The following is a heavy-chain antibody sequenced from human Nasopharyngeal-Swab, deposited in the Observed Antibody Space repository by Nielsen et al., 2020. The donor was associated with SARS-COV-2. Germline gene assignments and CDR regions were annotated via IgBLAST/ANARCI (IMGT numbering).Heavy chain of an antibody. CDR1: GFTFSSYW. CDR2: INSDGSST. Sequence: GESLKISCAASGFTFSSYWMHWVRQAPGKGLAWVSRINSDGSSTSYADSVKGRFTISRDNAKNTLYLQMNSLRAEDTAVYYCTAARTLWGQGTLVTVSS. V-gene: IGHV3-74*01. J-gene: IGHJ4*02. D-gene: IGHD6-6*01. CDR3: TAARTL.